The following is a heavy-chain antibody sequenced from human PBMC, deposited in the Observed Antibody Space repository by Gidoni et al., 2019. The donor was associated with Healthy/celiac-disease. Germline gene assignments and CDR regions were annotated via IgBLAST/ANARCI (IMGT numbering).Heavy chain of an antibody. Sequence: EVQLVESGGGLVTPGGSLRLSCAASGFTFSTAWMSWVRQAPGKGLEWVGRIKSKTDGGTTDYAAPVKGRFTISRDDSKNTLYLQMNSLKTEDTAVYYCTTSPGMTQLNRDWENFDYWGQGTLVTVSS. D-gene: IGHD1-20*01. CDR1: GFTFSTAW. CDR3: TTSPGMTQLNRDWENFDY. V-gene: IGHV3-15*01. J-gene: IGHJ4*02. CDR2: IKSKTDGGTT.